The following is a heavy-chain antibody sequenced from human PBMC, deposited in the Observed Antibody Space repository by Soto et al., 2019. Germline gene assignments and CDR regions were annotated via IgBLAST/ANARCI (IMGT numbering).Heavy chain of an antibody. D-gene: IGHD1-1*01. CDR3: AAGGTRWLHSPFDY. V-gene: IGHV1-24*01. CDR1: GHTLTELS. J-gene: IGHJ4*02. CDR2: FDPEDGET. Sequence: QVQLLQSGAEVKKPGASVKVSCKVSGHTLTELSMHWVRQAPGRGLEWMGGFDPEDGETIFAQKFQGXVXMTEDTSTDSTYMELTSLRSEDTAVYYCAAGGTRWLHSPFDYWGQGTLVTISS.